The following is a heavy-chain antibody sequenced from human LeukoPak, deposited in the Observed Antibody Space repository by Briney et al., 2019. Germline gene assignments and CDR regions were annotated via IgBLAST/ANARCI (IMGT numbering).Heavy chain of an antibody. D-gene: IGHD3-16*02. J-gene: IGHJ4*02. V-gene: IGHV3-49*03. CDR2: IRSKAYGWTT. Sequence: GGSLRLSCTASGFTFGDYAMTWFRQAPGKGLEWVGFIRSKAYGWTTQYAASVKGRFTISGDDSKSIAYPQMNTLKTEDTALYYCARGGYQFDYWGQGTLVTVSS. CDR1: GFTFGDYA. CDR3: ARGGYQFDY.